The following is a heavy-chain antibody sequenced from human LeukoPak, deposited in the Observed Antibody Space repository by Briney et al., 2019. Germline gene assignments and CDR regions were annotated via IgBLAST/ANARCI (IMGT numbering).Heavy chain of an antibody. CDR2: SNSGTGNT. V-gene: IGHV1-3*01. J-gene: IGHJ3*02. Sequence: GASVKVSCKASGYTFTSSAMHWVRQAPGHRLVWMGWSNSGTGNTQYSQKFQGRVTITRDTSASTAYMELSSLRSEDRAVYYCARRRSGYYDAFDIWGQGTMVTVSS. D-gene: IGHD3-10*01. CDR1: GYTFTSSA. CDR3: ARRRSGYYDAFDI.